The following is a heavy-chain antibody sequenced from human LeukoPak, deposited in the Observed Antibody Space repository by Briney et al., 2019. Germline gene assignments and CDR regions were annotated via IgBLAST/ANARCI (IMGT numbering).Heavy chain of an antibody. CDR3: ARHWRIRDWFDP. V-gene: IGHV4-39*01. D-gene: IGHD3-10*01. J-gene: IGHJ5*02. CDR1: GGSISSSSYY. CDR2: IYYSGST. Sequence: SETLSLTCTVSGGSISSSSYYWGWIRQPPGKGLEWIGSIYYSGSTYYNPSLKSRVTISVDTSKNQFSLKLSSVTAADTAVYYCARHWRIRDWFDPWGQGTLVTVSS.